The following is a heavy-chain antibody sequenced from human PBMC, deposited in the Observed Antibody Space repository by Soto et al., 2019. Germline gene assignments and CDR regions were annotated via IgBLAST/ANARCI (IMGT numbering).Heavy chain of an antibody. CDR3: ARDLSPYDFWSGYYPTNWFDP. D-gene: IGHD3-3*01. Sequence: SVKVSCKASGGTFSSYTISWVRQAPGQGLEWMGRIIPILGIANYAQKFQGRVTITADKSTSTAYMELSSLRSEDTAVYYCARDLSPYDFWSGYYPTNWFDPWGQGTLVTVSS. CDR1: GGTFSSYT. CDR2: IIPILGIA. V-gene: IGHV1-69*04. J-gene: IGHJ5*02.